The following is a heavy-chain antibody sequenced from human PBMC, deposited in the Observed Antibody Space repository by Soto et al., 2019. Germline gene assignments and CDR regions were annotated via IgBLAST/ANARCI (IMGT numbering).Heavy chain of an antibody. CDR2: VNGDASEK. V-gene: IGHV3-7*03. Sequence: EVQLVESGGDLVQPGGSLRLYCAASGFTFNTYWMTWARQAPGKGLEWVATVNGDASEKYYGDSVKGRFTISRDNARNSVFLQMDSLTAEDAAVYYCVRARVDYWGQGILVTVSS. J-gene: IGHJ4*02. CDR1: GFTFNTYW. CDR3: VRARVDY.